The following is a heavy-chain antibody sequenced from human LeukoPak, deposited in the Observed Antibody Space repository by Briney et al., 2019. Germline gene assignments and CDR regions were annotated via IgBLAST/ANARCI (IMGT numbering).Heavy chain of an antibody. V-gene: IGHV1-18*04. CDR1: GYTFTSYG. Sequence: ASVKVSCKASGYTFTSYGISWVRQAPGQGLEWMGLTSAYNGNTNYAQKLQGRVTMTTDTSTSTAYMELRSLRSDDTAVYYCARDLRVGVWFDPWGQGTLVTVSS. J-gene: IGHJ5*02. CDR3: ARDLRVGVWFDP. CDR2: TSAYNGNT. D-gene: IGHD3-10*01.